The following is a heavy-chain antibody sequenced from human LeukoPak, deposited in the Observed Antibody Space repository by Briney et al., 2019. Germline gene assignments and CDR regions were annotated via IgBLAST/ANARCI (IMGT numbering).Heavy chain of an antibody. CDR3: AKEGSDFWSGYLRYFDY. V-gene: IGHV3-23*01. Sequence: PLGSLRLSCAASGFTFSNYAMSWVRQAPGKGLEWVSSVSGSGGSTYYAGSVKGRFTISRDNSKNTLYLQMNSLRAEDTAVYYCAKEGSDFWSGYLRYFDYWGQGTLVTVSS. J-gene: IGHJ4*02. D-gene: IGHD3-3*01. CDR1: GFTFSNYA. CDR2: VSGSGGST.